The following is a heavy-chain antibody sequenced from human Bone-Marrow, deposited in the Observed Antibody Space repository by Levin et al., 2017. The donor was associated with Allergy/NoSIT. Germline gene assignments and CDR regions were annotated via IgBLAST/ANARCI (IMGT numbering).Heavy chain of an antibody. J-gene: IGHJ4*02. V-gene: IGHV3-23*01. CDR2: ISGSGGST. CDR1: GFTFSSYA. D-gene: IGHD4-17*01. Sequence: GGSLRLSCAASGFTFSSYAMSWVRQAPGKGLEWVSAISGSGGSTYYADSVKGRFTISRDNSKNTLYLQMNSLRAEDTAVYDCAKWDLYGDYNCDYWGQGTLVTVSS. CDR3: AKWDLYGDYNCDY.